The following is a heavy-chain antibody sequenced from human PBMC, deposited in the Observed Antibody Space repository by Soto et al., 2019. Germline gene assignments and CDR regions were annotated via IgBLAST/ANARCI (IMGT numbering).Heavy chain of an antibody. CDR1: GGTFSSYA. Sequence: QVQLVQSGAEVKKPGSSVKVSCKASGGTFSSYAISWVRQAPGQGLEWMGGIIPIFGTANYAQKFQGRVTITADESTSTAYMELSSLRSEDTAVYYCAREQGWYCSGGSCYSGGDWFDPWGQGTLVTVSS. V-gene: IGHV1-69*01. CDR3: AREQGWYCSGGSCYSGGDWFDP. CDR2: IIPIFGTA. J-gene: IGHJ5*02. D-gene: IGHD2-15*01.